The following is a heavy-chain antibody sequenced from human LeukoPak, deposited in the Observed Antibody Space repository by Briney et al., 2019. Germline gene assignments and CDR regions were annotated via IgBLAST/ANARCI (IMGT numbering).Heavy chain of an antibody. CDR2: IYNSGST. V-gene: IGHV4-4*07. CDR1: GGSVSSYY. D-gene: IGHD6-13*01. J-gene: IGHJ4*02. Sequence: SETLSLTCTLSGGSVSSYYWSWLRQPAGEGLEWIGRIYNSGSTNYNPSLKSRVTVSVDTSKNQFSLKLSSVTAADTAVYYCARVAAGTDYWGQGTLVTVSS. CDR3: ARVAAGTDY.